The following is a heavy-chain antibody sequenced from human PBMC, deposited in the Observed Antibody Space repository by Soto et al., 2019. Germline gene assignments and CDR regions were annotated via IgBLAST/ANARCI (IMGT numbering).Heavy chain of an antibody. D-gene: IGHD3-3*01. CDR3: ARRRPAYYDFWSGHNWFDP. J-gene: IGHJ5*02. V-gene: IGHV1-46*03. CDR1: GYTFTGYY. Sequence: ASVKVSCKASGYTFTGYYMHWVRQAPGQGLEWMGMINPSSGSTSYAQKFQGRVTMTRDTSTSTVYMELSSLRSEDTAVYYCARRRPAYYDFWSGHNWFDPWGQGALVTVSS. CDR2: INPSSGST.